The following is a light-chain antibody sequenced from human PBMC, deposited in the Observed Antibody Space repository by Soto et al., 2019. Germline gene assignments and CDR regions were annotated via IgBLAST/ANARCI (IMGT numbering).Light chain of an antibody. CDR2: DAS. Sequence: DIQMTQSPSTLSASVGDTVTVTCRASQSIGRWLAWYQQKPGKAPKLLIFDASTLENGVPARFSGSRSGPEFSLTISSLQTDDFATYYCQRYYSYWTFGQGTKV. CDR1: QSIGRW. V-gene: IGKV1-5*01. J-gene: IGKJ1*01. CDR3: QRYYSYWT.